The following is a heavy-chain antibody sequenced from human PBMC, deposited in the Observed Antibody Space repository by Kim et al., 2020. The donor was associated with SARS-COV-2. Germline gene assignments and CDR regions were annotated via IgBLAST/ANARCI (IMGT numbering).Heavy chain of an antibody. J-gene: IGHJ4*02. CDR3: ARDRVPYGYSSGWTDY. CDR1: GFTFSSYG. Sequence: GGSLRLSCAASGFTFSSYGMHWVRQAPGKGLEWVAVIWYDGSNKYYADSVKGRFTISRDNSKNTLYLQMNSLRAEDTAVYYCARDRVPYGYSSGWTDYWGQGTLVTVSS. V-gene: IGHV3-33*08. D-gene: IGHD6-19*01. CDR2: IWYDGSNK.